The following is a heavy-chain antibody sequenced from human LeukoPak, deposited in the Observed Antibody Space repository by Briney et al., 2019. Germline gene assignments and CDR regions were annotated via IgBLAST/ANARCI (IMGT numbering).Heavy chain of an antibody. CDR3: AKTGNYHHNWFDP. D-gene: IGHD3-10*01. J-gene: IGHJ5*02. CDR2: ISFDGSNK. Sequence: PGASLRLSCAASGFTFSSYTMHWVRQAPGKGLEWVAVISFDGSNKYYVDSVKGRFTISRDSSKNTLFLQMNSLRTEDTAVYYCAKTGNYHHNWFDPWGQGTLVTVSS. CDR1: GFTFSSYT. V-gene: IGHV3-30*18.